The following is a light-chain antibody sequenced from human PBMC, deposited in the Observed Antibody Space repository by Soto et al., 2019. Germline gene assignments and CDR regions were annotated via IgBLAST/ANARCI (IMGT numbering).Light chain of an antibody. Sequence: EIVLTQSPGTLSLSPGERATLSCRASQSVRSSYLAWYQQKPGQAPRLLIYDASNRVTGIPDRFSGSGSGTDFNLTISRLEPEDFAVYYCQQYGGSPGTFGQGTKVEIK. CDR2: DAS. V-gene: IGKV3-20*01. J-gene: IGKJ1*01. CDR3: QQYGGSPGT. CDR1: QSVRSSY.